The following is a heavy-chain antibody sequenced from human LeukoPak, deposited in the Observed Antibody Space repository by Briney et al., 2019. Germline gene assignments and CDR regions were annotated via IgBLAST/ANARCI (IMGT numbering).Heavy chain of an antibody. J-gene: IGHJ4*02. V-gene: IGHV4-4*02. Sequence: SGTLSLTCAVSGGSIRSSNFWSWVRQPPGKGREWIGEIYHSGSTNYNPSLKSRVTISVDKSKNQFSLLLSSVTAADTAVYYCARSEPSFYFDSWGQGTLVTVSS. CDR1: GGSIRSSNF. CDR3: ARSEPSFYFDS. CDR2: IYHSGST.